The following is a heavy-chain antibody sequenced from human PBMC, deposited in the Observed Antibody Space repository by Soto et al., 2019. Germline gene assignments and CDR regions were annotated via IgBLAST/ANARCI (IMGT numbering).Heavy chain of an antibody. CDR1: GYTFTGYY. J-gene: IGHJ6*03. CDR2: INPNSGGT. D-gene: IGHD5-18*01. V-gene: IGHV1-2*04. Sequence: ASVKVSCKASGYTFTGYYMHWVRQAPGQGLEWMGWINPNSGGTNYAQKFQGWVTMTRDTSISTAYMELSRLRSDDTAVYYCARGGIQLWRSLELNTTPHYYYYYMDVWGKGTTVTVSS. CDR3: ARGGIQLWRSLELNTTPHYYYYYMDV.